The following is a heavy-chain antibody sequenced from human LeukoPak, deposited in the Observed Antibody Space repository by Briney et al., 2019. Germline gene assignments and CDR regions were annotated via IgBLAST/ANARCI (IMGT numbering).Heavy chain of an antibody. J-gene: IGHJ4*02. CDR2: ISYDGSNK. V-gene: IGHV3-30-3*01. CDR1: GFTFSSYA. Sequence: GGSLRLSCAASGFTFSSYAMHWVRQAPGKGLEWVAVISYDGSNKYYADSVKGRFTISRDNSKNTLYLQMNSLRAEDTAVYYCARDGGGTMIIGEGLFDYWGQGTLSPSPQ. CDR3: ARDGGGTMIIGEGLFDY. D-gene: IGHD3-22*01.